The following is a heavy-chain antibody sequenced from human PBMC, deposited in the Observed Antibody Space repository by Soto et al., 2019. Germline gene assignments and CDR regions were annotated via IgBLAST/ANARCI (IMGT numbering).Heavy chain of an antibody. J-gene: IGHJ6*02. V-gene: IGHV4-30-4*01. Sequence: SETLSLTCTVPCCYIPSGDYHWSWIPQSPGKGLECIGYIYYSGRTHYNPSLKSRVIMSVNTSTNQFSLNLSSVTAADTALYYCTRVGYRLPIFDLLDVWGQGPKVTV. CDR3: TRVGYRLPIFDLLDV. CDR1: CCYIPSGDYH. D-gene: IGHD2-2*01. CDR2: IYYSGRT.